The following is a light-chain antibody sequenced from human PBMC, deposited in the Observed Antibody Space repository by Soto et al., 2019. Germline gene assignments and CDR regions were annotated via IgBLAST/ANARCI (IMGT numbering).Light chain of an antibody. J-gene: IGLJ2*01. CDR3: SSYAGSNNLL. Sequence: QSALTQSPSASGSPGQSVTISCTGTSSDVGGYNFVSWYQQHPGKAPKLMIYEVSKRPSGVPDRFSGSKSGNTASLTVSGLQAEDEADYYCSSYAGSNNLLFGGGTKLPVL. V-gene: IGLV2-8*01. CDR2: EVS. CDR1: SSDVGGYNF.